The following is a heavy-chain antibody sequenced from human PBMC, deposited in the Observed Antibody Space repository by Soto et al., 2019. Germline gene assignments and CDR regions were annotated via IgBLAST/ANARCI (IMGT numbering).Heavy chain of an antibody. Sequence: PSETLSLTCTVSGGSISSYYRSWIRQPPGKGLEWIGYIYYSGSTNYNPSLKSRVTISVDTSKNQFSLKLSSVTAADTAVYYCARADYGDYVGYYYYYGMDVWGQGTTVTVSS. CDR3: ARADYGDYVGYYYYYGMDV. CDR2: IYYSGST. J-gene: IGHJ6*02. V-gene: IGHV4-59*01. D-gene: IGHD4-17*01. CDR1: GGSISSYY.